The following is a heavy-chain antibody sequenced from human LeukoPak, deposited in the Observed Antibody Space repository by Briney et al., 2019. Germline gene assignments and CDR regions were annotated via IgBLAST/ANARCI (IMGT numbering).Heavy chain of an antibody. Sequence: GASVTVSCKASGYTFTSYGISWVRQAPGQGLEWMGWISAYNGNTNYAQKLQGRVTMTTDTSTSTAYMELRSLRSDDTAVYYCARDPRYDFWSSQPPDYWGQGTLVTVSS. D-gene: IGHD3-3*01. J-gene: IGHJ4*02. CDR1: GYTFTSYG. V-gene: IGHV1-18*01. CDR3: ARDPRYDFWSSQPPDY. CDR2: ISAYNGNT.